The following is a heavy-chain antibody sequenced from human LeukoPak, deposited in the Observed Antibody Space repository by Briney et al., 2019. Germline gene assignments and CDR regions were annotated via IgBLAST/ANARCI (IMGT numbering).Heavy chain of an antibody. Sequence: SETLSLTCAVYGGSFSGYYWSWIRQPPGKGLAWIGEINHSGSTNYNPSLKSRVTISVDTSKNQFSLKLSSVTAADTAVYYCARGWYSSGWLHKPRLFDYWGQGTLVTVSS. J-gene: IGHJ4*02. CDR2: INHSGST. CDR1: GGSFSGYY. CDR3: ARGWYSSGWLHKPRLFDY. D-gene: IGHD6-19*01. V-gene: IGHV4-34*01.